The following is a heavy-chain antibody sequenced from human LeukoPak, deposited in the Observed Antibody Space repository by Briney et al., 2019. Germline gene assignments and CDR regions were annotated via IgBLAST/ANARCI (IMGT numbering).Heavy chain of an antibody. Sequence: SETLSLTCTVSGGSISSSSYYWGWIRQPPGKGLEWIGSVYYSGSTYYNPSLKSRVTISVDTSKNQFSLKLSSVTAADTAVYYCARLGTADYDILTGYYQGGTFDYWGQGTLVTVSS. V-gene: IGHV4-39*01. CDR2: VYYSGST. CDR1: GGSISSSSYY. D-gene: IGHD3-9*01. J-gene: IGHJ4*02. CDR3: ARLGTADYDILTGYYQGGTFDY.